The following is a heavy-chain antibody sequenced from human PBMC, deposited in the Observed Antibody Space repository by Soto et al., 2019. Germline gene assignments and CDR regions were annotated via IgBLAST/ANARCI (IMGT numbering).Heavy chain of an antibody. Sequence: GGSLRLSCAASGFTFSNAWMSWVRQAPGKGLEWVGRIKSKTDGGTTDYAAPVKGRFTISRDDSKNTLYLQMNSLKTEDTAVYYCTSSSGWPQRWRFDPWGQGTLVTVSS. V-gene: IGHV3-15*01. D-gene: IGHD6-19*01. CDR1: GFTFSNAW. CDR2: IKSKTDGGTT. CDR3: TSSSGWPQRWRFDP. J-gene: IGHJ5*02.